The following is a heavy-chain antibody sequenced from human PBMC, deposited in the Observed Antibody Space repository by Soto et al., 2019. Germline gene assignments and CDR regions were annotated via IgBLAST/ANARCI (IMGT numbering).Heavy chain of an antibody. Sequence: GASVKVSCKASGGTFSSYAISWVRQAPGQGLEWMGGIIPIFGTANYAQKFQGRVTITADESTSTAYMELSGLTSEDTAVYYCARIPADKDFAMDVWGNGTTVTVYS. CDR3: ARIPADKDFAMDV. D-gene: IGHD2-2*02. J-gene: IGHJ6*03. V-gene: IGHV1-69*13. CDR1: GGTFSSYA. CDR2: IIPIFGTA.